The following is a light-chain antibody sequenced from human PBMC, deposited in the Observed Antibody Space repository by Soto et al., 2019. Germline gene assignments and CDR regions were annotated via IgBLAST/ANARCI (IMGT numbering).Light chain of an antibody. CDR1: QSLVYSDGNAY. CDR2: KVS. CDR3: MQGTHWPPYT. Sequence: DVVMTQSPLSLPVTLGQPASISCRSSQSLVYSDGNAYLNWFHQRPGQSPRRLIYKVSYRDSGVPDRFSGSGSGTDFTLKLSRVEAEDVGVYYCMQGTHWPPYTFDQGTKLEIK. V-gene: IGKV2-30*01. J-gene: IGKJ2*01.